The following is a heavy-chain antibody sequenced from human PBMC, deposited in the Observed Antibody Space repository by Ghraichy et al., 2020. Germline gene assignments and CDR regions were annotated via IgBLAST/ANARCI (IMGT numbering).Heavy chain of an antibody. CDR3: ARGRRWSGITIVRGNWFDP. CDR1: GGSFSGYY. J-gene: IGHJ5*02. D-gene: IGHD3-10*01. CDR2: INHSRST. Sequence: SQTLSHTCAVYGGSFSGYYWSWIRQPPGKGLEWIGEINHSRSTNYNPSLKRRVTISVDTSKNQFSLKLSSVTAADTAVYYCARGRRWSGITIVRGNWFDPWGQGTLVTVSS. V-gene: IGHV4-34*01.